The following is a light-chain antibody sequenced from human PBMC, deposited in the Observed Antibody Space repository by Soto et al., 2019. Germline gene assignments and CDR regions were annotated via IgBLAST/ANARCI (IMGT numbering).Light chain of an antibody. V-gene: IGLV3-1*01. CDR3: QAWDSSTDVV. J-gene: IGLJ2*01. Sequence: SYELTQPPSVSVSPGQTASITCSGDKLGDKYACWYQQKPGQSPVLVIYQDSKRPSGIPERFSGSNSGNTATLTISGTQAMDEAHYYCQAWDSSTDVVFGGGTKVTVL. CDR1: KLGDKY. CDR2: QDS.